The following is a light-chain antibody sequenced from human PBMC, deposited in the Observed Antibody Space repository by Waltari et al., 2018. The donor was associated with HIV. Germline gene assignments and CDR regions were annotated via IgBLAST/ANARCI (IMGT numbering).Light chain of an antibody. V-gene: IGLV1-40*01. CDR3: QSYDSGLSAYV. J-gene: IGLJ1*01. CDR2: GNT. Sequence: QSVLTQPPSVSGAPGQRVTISCTGSSPNIGAGYDVPWFQQLPGTAPKLHIYGNTNRPSGVPDRFSGSKSGTSASLAITGLQAEDEGDYYCQSYDSGLSAYVFGTGTKVTVL. CDR1: SPNIGAGYD.